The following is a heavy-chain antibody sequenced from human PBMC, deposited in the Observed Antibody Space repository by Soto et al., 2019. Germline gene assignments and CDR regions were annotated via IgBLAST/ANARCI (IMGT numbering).Heavy chain of an antibody. Sequence: GGSLRLSCAASGFTFDDYTMHWVRQAPGKGLEWVSLISWDGGSTYYADSVKGRFTISRDNSKNSLYLQMNSLRTEDTALYYCAKDRRAVAGTDWYFDLWGRGTLVTV. J-gene: IGHJ2*01. V-gene: IGHV3-43*01. CDR3: AKDRRAVAGTDWYFDL. D-gene: IGHD6-19*01. CDR2: ISWDGGST. CDR1: GFTFDDYT.